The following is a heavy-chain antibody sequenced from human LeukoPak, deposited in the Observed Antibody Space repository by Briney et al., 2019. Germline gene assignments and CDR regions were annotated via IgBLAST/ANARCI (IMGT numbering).Heavy chain of an antibody. J-gene: IGHJ4*02. CDR3: AKAYGTNGYFQLPIDF. V-gene: IGHV3-23*01. CDR1: GFTFTTNA. D-gene: IGHD2-8*01. CDR2: ITGDGITT. Sequence: GGSLRLSCAASGFTFTTNAMTWVRQAPGKGLECVSAITGDGITTYYADSVKGRFTISRDNSRYILYLQLTNLRAEDTAIYYCAKAYGTNGYFQLPIDFWGQGTLVTVSS.